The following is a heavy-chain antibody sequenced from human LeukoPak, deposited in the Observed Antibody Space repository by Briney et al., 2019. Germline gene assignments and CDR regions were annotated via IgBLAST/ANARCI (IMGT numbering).Heavy chain of an antibody. Sequence: SETLSLTCAVYGGSFSGYYWSWIRQPPGKGLEWIGEINHSGSTNYNPSLKSRVTISVDTSKNQFSLKLSSVTAADTAVYYCARSPPGIVGATAYWFDPWGQGTLVTVPS. CDR2: INHSGST. V-gene: IGHV4-34*01. D-gene: IGHD1-26*01. CDR3: ARSPPGIVGATAYWFDP. J-gene: IGHJ5*02. CDR1: GGSFSGYY.